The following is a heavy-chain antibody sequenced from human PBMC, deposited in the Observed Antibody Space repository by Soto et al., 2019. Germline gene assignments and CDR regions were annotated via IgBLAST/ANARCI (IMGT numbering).Heavy chain of an antibody. Sequence: GGSLRLSCAVSGFTFSTYAMSWVRQAPGKGLEWVSAISESGGSTYYADSVKGRFTISRDNSKNTLYLQMNSLRAEDTAVYYCAKYCPSYYYDSSGYRSVDFDYWGQGTLVTVSS. CDR1: GFTFSTYA. J-gene: IGHJ4*02. CDR2: ISESGGST. D-gene: IGHD3-22*01. V-gene: IGHV3-23*01. CDR3: AKYCPSYYYDSSGYRSVDFDY.